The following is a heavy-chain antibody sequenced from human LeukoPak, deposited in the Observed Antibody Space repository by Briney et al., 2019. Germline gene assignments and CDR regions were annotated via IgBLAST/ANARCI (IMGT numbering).Heavy chain of an antibody. CDR3: TKHGEFCFDN. CDR2: INEGGDKL. CDR1: GFSFSTYW. D-gene: IGHD7-27*01. V-gene: IGHV3-7*01. Sequence: PGGSLRLSCAASGFSFSTYWMTWVRQSPGGGLEWLANINEGGDKLYYLDSVKGRFTISRDNAKNTLFLQMNSLRAEDTAVCYCTKHGEFCFDNWGQGTLVTVSS. J-gene: IGHJ4*02.